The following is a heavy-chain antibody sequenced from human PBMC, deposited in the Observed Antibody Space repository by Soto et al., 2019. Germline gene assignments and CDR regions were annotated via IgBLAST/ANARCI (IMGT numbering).Heavy chain of an antibody. J-gene: IGHJ4*02. Sequence: EVQLLESGGGLVQPGGSLRLSCAASGFTFSSYAMSWVRQAPGKGLEWVSAISGSGGSTYYADSVKGRFTISRDNSKNTLYLQMNSLRAEDTAVYYCVKDRVGVGAPEDFDYWGQGTLVTVSS. D-gene: IGHD1-26*01. CDR1: GFTFSSYA. CDR2: ISGSGGST. V-gene: IGHV3-23*01. CDR3: VKDRVGVGAPEDFDY.